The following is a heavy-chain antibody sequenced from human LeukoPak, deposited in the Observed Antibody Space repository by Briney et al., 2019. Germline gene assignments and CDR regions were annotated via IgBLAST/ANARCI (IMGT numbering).Heavy chain of an antibody. V-gene: IGHV3-23*01. CDR2: ISGSGGST. D-gene: IGHD2-15*01. J-gene: IGHJ4*02. CDR1: GFTFSSYG. CDR3: AKGRGTFTPFDY. Sequence: GGSLRLSCAASGFTFSSYGMSWVRQAPGKGLEWVSAISGSGGSTYYADSVKGRFTISRDNSKNTLYLQVNSLRGEDTAVYYCAKGRGTFTPFDYWGQGTLVTVSS.